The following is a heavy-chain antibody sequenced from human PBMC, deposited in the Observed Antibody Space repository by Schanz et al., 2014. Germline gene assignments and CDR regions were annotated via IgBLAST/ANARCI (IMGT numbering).Heavy chain of an antibody. V-gene: IGHV1-18*01. Sequence: QIPLVQSGPEVKKPGATVKVSCKASGYIFINSGISWVRQAPGQGREWMGWISVYNHNKEYDQKFQDRVAMTADTSTSSAYMALTDLRSDSTAVYYSARDRRFDDRDDLYYFDSWGQGTLGTVSS. CDR2: ISVYNHNK. J-gene: IGHJ4*02. CDR3: ARDRRFDDRDDLYYFDS. CDR1: GYIFINSG. D-gene: IGHD4-17*01.